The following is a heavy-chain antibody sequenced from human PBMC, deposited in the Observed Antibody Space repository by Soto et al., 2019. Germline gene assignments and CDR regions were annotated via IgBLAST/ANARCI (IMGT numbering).Heavy chain of an antibody. J-gene: IGHJ4*02. D-gene: IGHD3-22*01. CDR3: ARDPTYFYDSSGYYDY. CDR1: GFTSSSYW. Sequence: GGFLRLSCAASGFTSSSYWMHWVRQAPGKGLVWVSRINSDGSSTSYADSVKGRFTISRDNAKNTLYLQMNSLRAEDTAVYYCARDPTYFYDSSGYYDYWGQGTLVTVSS. V-gene: IGHV3-74*01. CDR2: INSDGSST.